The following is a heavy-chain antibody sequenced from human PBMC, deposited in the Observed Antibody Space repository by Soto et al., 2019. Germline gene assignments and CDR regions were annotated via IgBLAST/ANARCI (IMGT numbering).Heavy chain of an antibody. D-gene: IGHD1-1*01. Sequence: PVGSLRLSCAASGFTFSSYGMHWVRQAPGKGLEWVAVIWYDGSNKYYADSVKGRFTISRDNSKNTLYLQMNSLRAEDTAVYYCVRTIQPGTTTYFDYWGQGTLVTVSS. J-gene: IGHJ4*02. CDR3: VRTIQPGTTTYFDY. CDR2: IWYDGSNK. CDR1: GFTFSSYG. V-gene: IGHV3-33*01.